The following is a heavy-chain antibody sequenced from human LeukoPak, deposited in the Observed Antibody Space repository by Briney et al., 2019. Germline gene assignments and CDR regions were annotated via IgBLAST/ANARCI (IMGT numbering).Heavy chain of an antibody. V-gene: IGHV4-59*01. J-gene: IGHJ4*02. D-gene: IGHD6-13*01. CDR2: VYDNGNT. Sequence: SETLSLTCTVSGDSMTSYYWNWLRQSPGKGLEWFGYVYDNGNTAYNPSLRSRVTISLDTSKSQFSLSLASMTAADTAVYYCARGLPGSNWHLGYWGQGILVTVSS. CDR3: ARGLPGSNWHLGY. CDR1: GDSMTSYY.